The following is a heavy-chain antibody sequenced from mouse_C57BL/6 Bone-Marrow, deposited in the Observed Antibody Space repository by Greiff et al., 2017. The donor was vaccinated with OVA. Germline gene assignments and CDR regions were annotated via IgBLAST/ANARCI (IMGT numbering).Heavy chain of an antibody. V-gene: IGHV1-82*01. CDR2: IYPGDGDT. J-gene: IGHJ2*01. D-gene: IGHD2-4*01. Sequence: QVQLKESGPELVKPGASVKISCKASGYTFSSSWMNWVKQRPGKGLEWIGRIYPGDGDTNYNGKFKGKATLTADKSSSTAYMQLSSLTSEDSAVYFCARYYDYDVGNYWGQGTTLTVSS. CDR3: ARYYDYDVGNY. CDR1: GYTFSSSW.